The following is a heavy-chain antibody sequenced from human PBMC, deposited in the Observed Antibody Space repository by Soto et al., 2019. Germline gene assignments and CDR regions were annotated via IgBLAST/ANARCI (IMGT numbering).Heavy chain of an antibody. Sequence: PGGSLRLSCAASGFTFSSYGMNWVRQAPGKGLEWVSYISSSSSTIYYADSVKGRFTIPRDNAKNSLYLQMNSLRAEDTAVYYCAISGYSKPQRYYFDYWGQGTLVTVS. J-gene: IGHJ4*02. CDR3: AISGYSKPQRYYFDY. CDR1: GFTFSSYG. CDR2: ISSSSSTI. D-gene: IGHD5-12*01. V-gene: IGHV3-48*01.